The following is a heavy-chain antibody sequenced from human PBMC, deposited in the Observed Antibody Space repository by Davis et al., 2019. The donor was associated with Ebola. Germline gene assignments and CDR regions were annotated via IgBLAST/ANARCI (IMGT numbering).Heavy chain of an antibody. CDR1: GGTFTSYG. J-gene: IGHJ5*02. Sequence: ASVKVSCKASGGTFTSYGISWVRQAPGQGLEWMGWISAYNGNTNYAQKLQGRVTMTTDTSTSTAYMELRSLRSDDTAVYYCARDVKVAVAANWFDPWGQGTLVTVSS. CDR3: ARDVKVAVAANWFDP. CDR2: ISAYNGNT. V-gene: IGHV1-18*01. D-gene: IGHD6-19*01.